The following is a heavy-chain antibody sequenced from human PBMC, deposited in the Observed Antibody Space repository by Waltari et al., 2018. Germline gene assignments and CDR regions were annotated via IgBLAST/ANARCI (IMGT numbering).Heavy chain of an antibody. CDR1: GFTFSSYG. CDR2: IWYDGSNK. Sequence: QVQLVESGGGVVQPGRSLRLSCAASGFTFSSYGMHWVRQAQGKGLEWVAVIWYDGSNKYYADSVKGRFTISRDNSKNTLYLQMNSLRAEDTAVYYCATNPLLEYSSSSPFDYWGQGTLVTVSS. D-gene: IGHD6-6*01. V-gene: IGHV3-33*01. J-gene: IGHJ4*02. CDR3: ATNPLLEYSSSSPFDY.